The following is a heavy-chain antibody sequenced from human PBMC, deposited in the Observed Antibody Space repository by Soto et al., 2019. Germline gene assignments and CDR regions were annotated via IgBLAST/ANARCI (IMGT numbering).Heavy chain of an antibody. J-gene: IGHJ6*02. V-gene: IGHV3-21*06. Sequence: GGALRLSCTPSGLSFSTHSMNWVRQAPGKGLEWVSSISSSSYYIYYADSVKGRFTISRDNAKNTLFLQMNSLRADDTAVYYCARNRDPSSKSNGMDVWGHCTTVTVSS. CDR3: ARNRDPSSKSNGMDV. CDR1: GLSFSTHS. CDR2: ISSSSYYI.